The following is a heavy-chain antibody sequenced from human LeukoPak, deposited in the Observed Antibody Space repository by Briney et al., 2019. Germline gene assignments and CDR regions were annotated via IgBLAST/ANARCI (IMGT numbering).Heavy chain of an antibody. Sequence: GGSLRLSCAASGFTFSNDWMSWVRQAPGKGLEWVGRIKSKTNGGTTDYAEPVKSRFTISRDDSKTTLYLQMNSLKTEDTAVYYCTTDRRYSSGWYVDYYYYMDVWGKGTTVTVSS. V-gene: IGHV3-15*01. CDR2: IKSKTNGGTT. CDR1: GFTFSNDW. J-gene: IGHJ6*03. CDR3: TTDRRYSSGWYVDYYYYMDV. D-gene: IGHD6-19*01.